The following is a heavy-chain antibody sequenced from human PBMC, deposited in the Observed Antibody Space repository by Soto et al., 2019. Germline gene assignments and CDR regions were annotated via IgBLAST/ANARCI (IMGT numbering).Heavy chain of an antibody. J-gene: IGHJ6*02. CDR3: AREYYDFWSGYRYPRAFAAGPYYGMDV. D-gene: IGHD3-3*01. V-gene: IGHV3-30-3*01. CDR1: GFTFSSYA. CDR2: ISYDGSNK. Sequence: QSGGSLRLSCAASGFTFSSYAMHWVRQAPGKGLEWVAVISYDGSNKYYADSVKGRFTISRDNSKNTLYLQMNSLRAEDTAVYYCAREYYDFWSGYRYPRAFAAGPYYGMDVWGQGTTVTVSS.